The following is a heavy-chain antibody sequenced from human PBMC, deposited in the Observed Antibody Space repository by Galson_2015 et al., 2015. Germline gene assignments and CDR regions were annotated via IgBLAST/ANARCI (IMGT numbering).Heavy chain of an antibody. V-gene: IGHV3-49*03. CDR2: IRSKAYGGTT. CDR1: GFTFGDYA. Sequence: SLRLSCAASGFTFGDYAMSWFRQAPGKGLEWVGFIRSKAYGGTTEYAASVKGRFTISRDDSKSIAYLQMNSLKTEDTAVYYCTRDRSDEKDGVFGVVYAFDIWGQGTMVTVSS. J-gene: IGHJ3*02. CDR3: TRDRSDEKDGVFGVVYAFDI. D-gene: IGHD3-3*01.